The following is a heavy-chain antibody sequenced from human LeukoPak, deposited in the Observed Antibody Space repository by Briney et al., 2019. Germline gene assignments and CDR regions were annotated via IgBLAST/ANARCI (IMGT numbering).Heavy chain of an antibody. CDR2: ISYDGSNK. J-gene: IGHJ4*02. D-gene: IGHD6-13*01. CDR3: AKDRDSSSWYLDY. V-gene: IGHV3-30*18. CDR1: GFSFSSYG. Sequence: ARSLRLSCAASGFSFSSYGMHWVRQAPGKGLEWVAVISYDGSNKYYADSVKGRFTIPRDNSKNTLYLQMNSLRAEDTAVYYCAKDRDSSSWYLDYWGQGTLVTVSS.